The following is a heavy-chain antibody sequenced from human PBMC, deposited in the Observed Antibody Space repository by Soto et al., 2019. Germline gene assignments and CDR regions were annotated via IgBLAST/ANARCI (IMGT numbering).Heavy chain of an antibody. Sequence: ASVKVSCKASGYTFTSYAMHWVRQAPGQRLEWMGWINAGNGNTKYSQKFQGRVTITRDTSASTAYMELSSLRSEDTAVYYCASVYCGGDCYYPLGAFDIWGQGTMVTVSS. CDR2: INAGNGNT. D-gene: IGHD2-21*02. V-gene: IGHV1-3*01. CDR3: ASVYCGGDCYYPLGAFDI. CDR1: GYTFTSYA. J-gene: IGHJ3*02.